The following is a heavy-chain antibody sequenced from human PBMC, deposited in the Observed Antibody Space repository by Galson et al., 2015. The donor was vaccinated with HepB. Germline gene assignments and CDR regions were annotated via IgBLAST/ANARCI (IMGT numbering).Heavy chain of an antibody. Sequence: SLRLSCATSGFPFSTSGMHWVRQPPGKGLEWVAFIRFDGSNKFYADSVKGRFTISRDNSKNTLYLRMNSLRVEDTAVYYCAKIFKTAYSSSWYISRGMDVWGQGTTVTVS. CDR2: IRFDGSNK. CDR1: GFPFSTSG. V-gene: IGHV3-30*02. D-gene: IGHD2-2*01. CDR3: AKIFKTAYSSSWYISRGMDV. J-gene: IGHJ6*02.